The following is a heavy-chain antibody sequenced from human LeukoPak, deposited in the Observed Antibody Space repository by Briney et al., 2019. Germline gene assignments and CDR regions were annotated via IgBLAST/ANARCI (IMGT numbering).Heavy chain of an antibody. Sequence: SGPTLVNPTQTLTLTCSLSGFSFSRSGVGVGWVGQPPGKALEWLAFIYWDVGTRYSPSLRSSLTITKDTSKSQVVLTMTHMDPVDTATYYCARSCDSSGQYRVYFDYWRQRTLVTVSS. V-gene: IGHV2-5*02. J-gene: IGHJ4*02. D-gene: IGHD3-3*01. CDR3: ARSCDSSGQYRVYFDY. CDR1: GFSFSRSGVG. CDR2: IYWDVGT.